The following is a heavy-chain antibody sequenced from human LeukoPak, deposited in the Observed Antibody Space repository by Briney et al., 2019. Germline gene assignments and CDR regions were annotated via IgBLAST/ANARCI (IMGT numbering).Heavy chain of an antibody. J-gene: IGHJ4*02. Sequence: SETLSLTCTVSGGSISSSSYYWGWIRQPPGKGLGWIGSIYYSGSTYYNPSPKSRVTISVDTSKNQFSLKLSSVTAADTAVYYCARSKYYYDSSGSDYWGQGTLVTVSS. V-gene: IGHV4-39*07. D-gene: IGHD3-22*01. CDR3: ARSKYYYDSSGSDY. CDR2: IYYSGST. CDR1: GGSISSSSYY.